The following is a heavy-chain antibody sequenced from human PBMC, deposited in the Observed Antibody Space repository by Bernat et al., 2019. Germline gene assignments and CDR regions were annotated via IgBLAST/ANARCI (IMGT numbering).Heavy chain of an antibody. Sequence: QVQLVQSGAEVKKPGASVKVSCKASGYTFTSYAMHWVRQAPGQRLEWMGWINAGNGNTKYSQKFQGRVTITRDTSASTAYMELSSLRSEETAVYYCARLTPHCSSGSWWACYFDYWGQGTLVTVSS. V-gene: IGHV1-3*01. J-gene: IGHJ4*02. CDR1: GYTFTSYA. D-gene: IGHD2-15*01. CDR2: INAGNGNT. CDR3: ARLTPHCSSGSWWACYFDY.